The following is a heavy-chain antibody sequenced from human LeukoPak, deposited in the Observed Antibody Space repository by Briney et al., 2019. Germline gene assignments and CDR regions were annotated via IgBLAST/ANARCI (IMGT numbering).Heavy chain of an antibody. D-gene: IGHD5-24*01. CDR2: ISSSSSYI. J-gene: IGHJ3*02. CDR1: GSTFSSYS. CDR3: ARGGNGYSGTDAFDI. V-gene: IGHV3-21*01. Sequence: GGSLRLSCAASGSTFSSYSMNWVRQAPGKGLEWVSSISSSSSYIYYADSVKGRFTISRDNAKNSLYLQMNSLRAEDTAVYYCARGGNGYSGTDAFDIWGQGTMVTVSS.